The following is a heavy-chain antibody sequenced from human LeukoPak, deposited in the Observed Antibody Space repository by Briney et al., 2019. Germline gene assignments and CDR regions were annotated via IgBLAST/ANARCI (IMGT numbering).Heavy chain of an antibody. D-gene: IGHD2-8*02. J-gene: IGHJ4*02. Sequence: GGSLRLSCAASGFTVSSNYMSWVRQAPGKGLEWVSVIYSGGSTYYADSVKGRFTISRGNSKNTLYLQMNSLRAEDTAVYYCAGDDTGCGFDYWGQGTLVTVSS. CDR1: GFTVSSNY. CDR3: AGDDTGCGFDY. CDR2: IYSGGST. V-gene: IGHV3-53*01.